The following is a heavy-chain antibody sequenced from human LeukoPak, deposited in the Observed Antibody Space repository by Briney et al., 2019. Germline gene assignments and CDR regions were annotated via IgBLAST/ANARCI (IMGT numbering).Heavy chain of an antibody. Sequence: PGGSLRLSCAASGFTFSSYAMHWVRQAPGKGLEWIGSIYYSGSTYYNPSLKSRVTISVDTSKNQFSLKLSSVTAADTAVYYCARLFDCSSTSCPDYWGQGTLVTVSS. D-gene: IGHD2-2*01. CDR2: IYYSGST. J-gene: IGHJ4*02. CDR3: ARLFDCSSTSCPDY. V-gene: IGHV4-39*01. CDR1: GFTFSSYAMH.